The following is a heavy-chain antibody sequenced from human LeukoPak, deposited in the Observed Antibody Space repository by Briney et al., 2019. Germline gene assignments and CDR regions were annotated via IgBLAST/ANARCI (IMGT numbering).Heavy chain of an antibody. CDR2: ISGSGGST. Sequence: TGGALRLSCAASGFTFSSYAMSWVRQAPGKGLEWVSAISGSGGSTYYADSVKGRFTISRDNSKNTLYLQMNSLRAEDTAVHYCAKESYYDILTGYLSWGQGTLVTVSS. J-gene: IGHJ4*02. CDR3: AKESYYDILTGYLS. D-gene: IGHD3-9*01. V-gene: IGHV3-23*01. CDR1: GFTFSSYA.